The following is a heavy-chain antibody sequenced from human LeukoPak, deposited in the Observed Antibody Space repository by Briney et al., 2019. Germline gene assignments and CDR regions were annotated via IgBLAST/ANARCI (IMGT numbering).Heavy chain of an antibody. D-gene: IGHD3-9*01. Sequence: ASVKVSCKASGYTFTGYYMHWVRQAPGQGLEWMGWINPNSGGTNYAQKFQGRVTMTRDTSISTAYMELSRLRSDDTAVYYCARALKYYDILTGQERRVYYYYGMDVWGQGTTVTVSS. CDR2: INPNSGGT. J-gene: IGHJ6*02. V-gene: IGHV1-2*02. CDR3: ARALKYYDILTGQERRVYYYYGMDV. CDR1: GYTFTGYY.